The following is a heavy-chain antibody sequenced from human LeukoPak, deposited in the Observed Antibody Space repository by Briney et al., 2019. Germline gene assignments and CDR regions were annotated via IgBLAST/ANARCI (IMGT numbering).Heavy chain of an antibody. CDR3: ARGLSARWLPYYYYGMDV. V-gene: IGHV4-34*01. J-gene: IGHJ6*02. Sequence: SEPLSLPCAVYGGSFSGYYWSWIRQPPGKGLDWIGEINHSGSTNYNPSLKSQVTISVDTSKNQFSLKLSSVTAADTAVYYCARGLSARWLPYYYYGMDVWGQGTTVTVSS. CDR1: GGSFSGYY. CDR2: INHSGST. D-gene: IGHD5-24*01.